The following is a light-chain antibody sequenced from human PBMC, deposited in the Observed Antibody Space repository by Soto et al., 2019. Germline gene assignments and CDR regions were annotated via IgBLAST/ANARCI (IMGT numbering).Light chain of an antibody. Sequence: QSALTQPASVSGSPGQSITISCTGTSSDFGGYTYVSWYQQHPGKAPKLMIFDATSLPSGVSNRFSGSKSDNTASLTIAGLQAEDEADYYCSSYTRTSTYVFGTGTKLTVL. CDR3: SSYTRTSTYV. V-gene: IGLV2-14*03. CDR2: DAT. CDR1: SSDFGGYTY. J-gene: IGLJ1*01.